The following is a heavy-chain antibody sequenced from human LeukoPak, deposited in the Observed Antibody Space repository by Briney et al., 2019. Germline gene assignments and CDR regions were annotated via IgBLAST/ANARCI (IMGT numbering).Heavy chain of an antibody. J-gene: IGHJ4*02. Sequence: PGGSLRLSCAASGFTFSNYAMSWVRQAPGEGLEWVSAISGSGDSTYYADPVTGRFTISRDNSKNTLDLQRNRPRAEDTAVYYCARELKVAGPTTGFDYWGQGTLVTVSS. CDR1: GFTFSNYA. D-gene: IGHD1-26*01. CDR3: ARELKVAGPTTGFDY. V-gene: IGHV3-23*01. CDR2: ISGSGDST.